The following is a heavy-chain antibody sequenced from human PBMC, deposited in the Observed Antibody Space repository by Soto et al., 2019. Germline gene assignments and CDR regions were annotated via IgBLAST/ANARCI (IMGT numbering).Heavy chain of an antibody. Sequence: ASVKVSCKASGYTFTGYYMHWVRQAPGQGLEWMGWINPNSGGTNYAQKFQGWVTMTRDTSISTAYMELSRLRSDDTAVYYCARDARIAAAGTGDRGVGFDPWGQGTLVTVSS. D-gene: IGHD6-13*01. J-gene: IGHJ5*02. CDR3: ARDARIAAAGTGDRGVGFDP. V-gene: IGHV1-2*04. CDR1: GYTFTGYY. CDR2: INPNSGGT.